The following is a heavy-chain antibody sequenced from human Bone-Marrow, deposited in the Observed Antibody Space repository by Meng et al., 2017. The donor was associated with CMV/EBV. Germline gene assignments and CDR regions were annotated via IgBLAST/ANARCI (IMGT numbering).Heavy chain of an antibody. CDR2: IIPILGIA. CDR1: GGTFSSYA. CDR3: ARDRSPNWNLGYFDY. Sequence: SVKVSCKASGGTFSSYAISWVRQAPGQGLEWMGGIIPILGIANYAQKFQGRVTITTDESTSTAYMELSSLRSEDTAVYYCARDRSPNWNLGYFDYWGQGTLVTVSS. J-gene: IGHJ4*02. D-gene: IGHD1-20*01. V-gene: IGHV1-69*10.